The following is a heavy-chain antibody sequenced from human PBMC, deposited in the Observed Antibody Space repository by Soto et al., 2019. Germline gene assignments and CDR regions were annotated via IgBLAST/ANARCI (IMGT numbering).Heavy chain of an antibody. D-gene: IGHD3-3*01. Sequence: ASVKVSCKASGYTFTSYSMHWVLQAPGQRLEWMGWINAGNGNTKYSQKFQGRVTITRDTSASTAYMELSSLRSEDTAVYYCARGAELRFLEWGYYYGMDVWGQGTTVTVSS. CDR1: GYTFTSYS. V-gene: IGHV1-3*01. J-gene: IGHJ6*02. CDR2: INAGNGNT. CDR3: ARGAELRFLEWGYYYGMDV.